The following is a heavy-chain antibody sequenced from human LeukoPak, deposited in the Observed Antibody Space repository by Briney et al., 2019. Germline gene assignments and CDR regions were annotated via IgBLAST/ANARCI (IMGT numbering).Heavy chain of an antibody. CDR2: IIPIFGTA. CDR3: ARGGPGYYSDNTGSRGYFKH. CDR1: GYTFTSYY. D-gene: IGHD3-22*01. J-gene: IGHJ1*01. Sequence: ASVKVSCKASGYTFTSYYMHWVRQAPGQGLEWMGGIIPIFGTANYAQKFQGRVTITADKSTTTAYMELSSLRSEDTAVYFCARGGPGYYSDNTGSRGYFKHWGQGTLVTVSS. V-gene: IGHV1-69*06.